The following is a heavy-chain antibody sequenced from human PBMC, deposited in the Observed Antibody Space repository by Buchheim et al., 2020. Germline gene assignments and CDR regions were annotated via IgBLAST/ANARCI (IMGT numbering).Heavy chain of an antibody. D-gene: IGHD6-19*01. CDR2: IKQDGSEK. CDR3: ARDVVAGTWDY. V-gene: IGHV3-7*01. Sequence: EVQLVESGGGLVQPGGSLRLSCAASGFTFSSYWMSWVRQAPGKGLEWVSTIKQDGSEKYYVDSVKGRFTISRDNAKHSLYLQMNSLSAEDTAVYYCARDVVAGTWDYGGQGTL. J-gene: IGHJ4*02. CDR1: GFTFSSYW.